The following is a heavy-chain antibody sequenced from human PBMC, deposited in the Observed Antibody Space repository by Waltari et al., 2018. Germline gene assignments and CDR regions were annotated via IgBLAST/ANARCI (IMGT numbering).Heavy chain of an antibody. J-gene: IGHJ4*02. Sequence: QVQLVESGGGVVQHGRSLRLSCAASGFILRSYGMHWVRQAPGKGLEWVAVLWYDGSNKYYADSVKGRFTISRDNSKNTLYLQMNSLRAEDTAVYYCARDSSGCFDYWGQGTLVTVSS. CDR2: LWYDGSNK. CDR1: GFILRSYG. V-gene: IGHV3-33*01. D-gene: IGHD3-22*01. CDR3: ARDSSGCFDY.